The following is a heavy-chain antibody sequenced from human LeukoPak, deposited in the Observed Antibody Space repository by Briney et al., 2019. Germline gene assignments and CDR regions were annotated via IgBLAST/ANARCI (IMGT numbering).Heavy chain of an antibody. D-gene: IGHD2-2*02. CDR1: GGTFSSYA. V-gene: IGHV1-69*13. CDR2: IIPIFGTA. J-gene: IGHJ5*02. Sequence: ASVKVSCKASGGTFSSYAIGWVRLAPGPGLGLKGGIIPIFGTANYAQKFQGRVPITADESKSTAYMELSRLRSEDTAVYYCARDGGPLGYCSSTSCYNYWFDPWGQGTQVTVCS. CDR3: ARDGGPLGYCSSTSCYNYWFDP.